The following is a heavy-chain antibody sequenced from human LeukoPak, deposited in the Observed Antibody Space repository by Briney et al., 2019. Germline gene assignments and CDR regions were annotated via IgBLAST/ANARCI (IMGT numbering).Heavy chain of an antibody. D-gene: IGHD3-10*02. J-gene: IGHJ4*02. CDR3: GKDKFDCSGTFYFDY. V-gene: IGHV3-43D*03. CDR2: ISWDGGRA. CDR1: GFTFDDYA. Sequence: QPGGSLRLSCAASGFTFDDYAMHWVRQAPGKGLEWVSLISWDGGRAYYADSVKGRFTISRDNSKNSLHLQMNSLRPEDTALYYCGKDKFDCSGTFYFDYWGQGTLVTVSS.